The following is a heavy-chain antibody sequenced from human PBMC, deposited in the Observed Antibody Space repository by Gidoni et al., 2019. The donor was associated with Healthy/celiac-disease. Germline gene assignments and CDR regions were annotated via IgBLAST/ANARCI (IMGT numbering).Heavy chain of an antibody. CDR2: IDPSDSYT. J-gene: IGHJ6*02. D-gene: IGHD2-15*01. CDR3: ARRVVVVAATPGYYYGMDV. V-gene: IGHV5-10-1*03. Sequence: EVQLVQSGAEVKKPGESLRISCQGSGYSFTSYWISWVRQLPGKGLEWMGRIDPSDSYTNYSPSFQGHVTISADKSISTAYLQWSSLKASDTAMYYCARRVVVVAATPGYYYGMDVWGQGTTVTVSS. CDR1: GYSFTSYW.